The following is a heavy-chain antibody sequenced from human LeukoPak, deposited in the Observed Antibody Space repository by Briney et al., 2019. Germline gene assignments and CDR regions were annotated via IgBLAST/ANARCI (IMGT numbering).Heavy chain of an antibody. D-gene: IGHD2-15*01. CDR3: AKGSPDILYYCMDV. J-gene: IGHJ6*03. CDR2: IIGTGAGT. Sequence: GGSLRLSCAPSGFIFSNYVMTWVRHAPGEGLEWVSAIIGTGAGTYYAESVKGRFTINRDNSKNTLYLQMNSLRTEDKAGYYCAKGSPDILYYCMDVWGKGTTVTVSS. V-gene: IGHV3-23*01. CDR1: GFIFSNYV.